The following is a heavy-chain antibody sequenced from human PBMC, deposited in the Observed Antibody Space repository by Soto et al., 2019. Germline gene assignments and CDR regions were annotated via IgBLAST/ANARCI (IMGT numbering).Heavy chain of an antibody. J-gene: IGHJ3*02. Sequence: SGPTLVNPTQTLTLTCTLSGISPSTSGVGLGWIRQTPGKALEWLALVYWNDDKHYSQSLKSRLTITKDTSKNQAILTMTNMDPVDTATYYCARGLATLPVFAFDIWGQGTVVTVSS. CDR2: VYWNDDK. CDR1: GISPSTSGVG. CDR3: ARGLATLPVFAFDI. D-gene: IGHD1-1*01. V-gene: IGHV2-5*01.